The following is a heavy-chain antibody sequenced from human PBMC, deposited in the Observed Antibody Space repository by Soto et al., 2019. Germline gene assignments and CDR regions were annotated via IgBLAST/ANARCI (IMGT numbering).Heavy chain of an antibody. V-gene: IGHV4-34*01. CDR2: INHSGST. J-gene: IGHJ4*02. D-gene: IGHD3-16*02. Sequence: PSETLSLTCAVYVGSFGGYYWSWIRQPPGKGLEWMGEINHSGSTNYNPSLKSRVTISVDTSKNQFSLKLSSVTAADTAVYYCARGGYLTRRYKVDYWGQGTLVTVSS. CDR1: VGSFGGYY. CDR3: ARGGYLTRRYKVDY.